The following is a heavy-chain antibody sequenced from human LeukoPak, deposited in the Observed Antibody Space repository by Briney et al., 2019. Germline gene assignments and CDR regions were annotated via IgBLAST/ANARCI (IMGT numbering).Heavy chain of an antibody. CDR1: GGSISSYY. CDR3: ARANSWGEPYYFDY. J-gene: IGHJ4*02. CDR2: IYYSGST. V-gene: IGHV4-59*01. D-gene: IGHD1-14*01. Sequence: SETLSLTCTVSGGSISSYYWSWIRQPPGKGLEWIGYIYYSGSTNYNPSLKSRVTISVDTSKNQFSLKLSSVTAADTAVYYCARANSWGEPYYFDYWGQGTLVTVSS.